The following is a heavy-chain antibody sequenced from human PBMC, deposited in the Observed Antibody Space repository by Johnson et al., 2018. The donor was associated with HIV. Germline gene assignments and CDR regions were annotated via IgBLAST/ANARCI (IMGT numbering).Heavy chain of an antibody. CDR3: ARDGRGIWENAAFDV. J-gene: IGHJ3*01. CDR2: ISYDGSNK. D-gene: IGHD1-26*01. V-gene: IGHV3-30*04. Sequence: QVQLVESGGGVVQPGRSLRLSCAASGFTFKSYAMHWVRWALGKGLEWVAVISYDGSNKQYADSLKGRFTISRDNSKNTLYLQMNSLRAADTVVYYCARDGRGIWENAAFDVWGQGTRVTVSS. CDR1: GFTFKSYA.